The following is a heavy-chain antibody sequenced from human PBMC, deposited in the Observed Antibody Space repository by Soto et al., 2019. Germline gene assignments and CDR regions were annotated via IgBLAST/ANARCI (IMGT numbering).Heavy chain of an antibody. CDR3: AKDPASSRWRYTVDWRFDP. D-gene: IGHD3-9*01. CDR2: ISYDGTNE. V-gene: IGHV3-30*18. J-gene: IGHJ5*02. Sequence: QVQLVESGGGVVQPGRSLRLSCAASGFTFSTYGMHWVRQAPGKGLEWVAVISYDGTNEYYAESVKGRFIISRDNSKNTLYLQMNSLRGEDTAVYYCAKDPASSRWRYTVDWRFDPWGQGTLVTVSS. CDR1: GFTFSTYG.